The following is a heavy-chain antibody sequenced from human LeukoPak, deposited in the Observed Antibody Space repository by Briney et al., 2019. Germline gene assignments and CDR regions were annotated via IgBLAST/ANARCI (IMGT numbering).Heavy chain of an antibody. Sequence: GGSLRLSCAASGFTFSDYYMSWIRQAPGKGLEWVSYISSSSSTIYYADSVKGRFTISRDNAKNSLYLQMNSLRAEDTAVYYCAKVAKYYYGSETYYFFEHWGQGTPVTASS. CDR2: ISSSSSTI. V-gene: IGHV3-11*04. D-gene: IGHD3-10*01. J-gene: IGHJ4*02. CDR3: AKVAKYYYGSETYYFFEH. CDR1: GFTFSDYY.